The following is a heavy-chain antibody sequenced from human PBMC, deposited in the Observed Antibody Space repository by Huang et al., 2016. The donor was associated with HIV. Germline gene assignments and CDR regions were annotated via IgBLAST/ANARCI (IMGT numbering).Heavy chain of an antibody. CDR3: AKESRWFSDFDH. Sequence: QVHLVESGGGVVQPGGSLRLSCAASGFKLSGFGMHWVRQAPGKVLEWVAVILYDGRSQFYTDSVKGRFTISRDNSDNTLSLQMKGLRPDDTAVYYCAKESRWFSDFDHWGQGVLVSVSS. J-gene: IGHJ4*02. V-gene: IGHV3-30*18. CDR2: ILYDGRSQ. CDR1: GFKLSGFG. D-gene: IGHD2-15*01.